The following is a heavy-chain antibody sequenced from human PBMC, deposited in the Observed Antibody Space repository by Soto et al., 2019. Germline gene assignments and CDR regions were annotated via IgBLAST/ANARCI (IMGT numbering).Heavy chain of an antibody. CDR2: INPNGGST. CDR1: GGTFSSYA. CDR3: ARAAKSKKLTYYFDY. D-gene: IGHD3-16*01. V-gene: IGHV1-46*01. J-gene: IGHJ4*02. Sequence: GASVKVSCKASGGTFSSYAISWVRQAPGHGLEWVGIINPNGGSTRFARTFQGRIAMTTDTSTSTVYMELRSLRSDDTAVYYCARAAKSKKLTYYFDYWGQGTLVTVSS.